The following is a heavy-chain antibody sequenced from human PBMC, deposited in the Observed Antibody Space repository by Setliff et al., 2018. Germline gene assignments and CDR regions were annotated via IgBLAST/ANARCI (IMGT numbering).Heavy chain of an antibody. D-gene: IGHD1-26*01. CDR2: IYSSGSI. CDR3: ARAPDSGTYYNLYPYYNDV. V-gene: IGHV4-59*08. Sequence: PSETLSLTCNVSGGSISGYYWSWIWQPPGKGLEWIGNIYSSGSIKYNPSLRSRVTISVDTVKNQFSLRLSSLTAADTAVYYCARAPDSGTYYNLYPYYNDVWGKGTTVTVSS. CDR1: GGSISGYY. J-gene: IGHJ6*03.